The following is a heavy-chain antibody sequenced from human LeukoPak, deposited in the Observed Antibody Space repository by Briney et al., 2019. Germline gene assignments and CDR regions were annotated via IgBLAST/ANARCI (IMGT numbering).Heavy chain of an antibody. CDR1: GGSISGYF. D-gene: IGHD1-26*01. CDR2: IYYSGST. Sequence: SETLSLTCTVSGGSISGYFWTWIRQPPGKDLEWIGYIYYSGSTNYNPSLKSRVTTSLDTSRSQFSLKLSSVTAADTAVYYCARVHSGTYPHYYHYIDVWSKGTTVTVSS. J-gene: IGHJ6*03. CDR3: ARVHSGTYPHYYHYIDV. V-gene: IGHV4-59*01.